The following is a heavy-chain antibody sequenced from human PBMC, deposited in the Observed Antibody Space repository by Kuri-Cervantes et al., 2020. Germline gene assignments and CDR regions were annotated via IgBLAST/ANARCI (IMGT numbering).Heavy chain of an antibody. CDR3: ARGIAVAGFDY. J-gene: IGHJ4*02. CDR1: GFTFSSDG. V-gene: IGHV3-33*08. D-gene: IGHD6-19*01. CDR2: IWYDGSNK. Sequence: GGSLRLSCAASGFTFSSDGMHWVRQAQGTGLGWVAVIWYDGSNKYYADSVKGRFTISRDNSKNTLYLQMNSLRAEGTAVYYCARGIAVAGFDYWGQGTLVTVSS.